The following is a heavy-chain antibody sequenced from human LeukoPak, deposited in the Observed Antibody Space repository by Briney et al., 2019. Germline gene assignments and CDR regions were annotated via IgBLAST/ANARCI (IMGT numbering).Heavy chain of an antibody. CDR2: INQEGSEK. CDR1: GFTFSSYS. D-gene: IGHD3-16*01. CDR3: ARPRGPADAFDI. Sequence: PGGSLRLSCAASGFTFSSYSMNWFRQAPGKGLEWVGNINQEGSEKHYVNSVRGRFTISRDNAKNSLYLQMNSLRAEDTAVYYCARPRGPADAFDIWGQGTMVTVSS. V-gene: IGHV3-7*01. J-gene: IGHJ3*02.